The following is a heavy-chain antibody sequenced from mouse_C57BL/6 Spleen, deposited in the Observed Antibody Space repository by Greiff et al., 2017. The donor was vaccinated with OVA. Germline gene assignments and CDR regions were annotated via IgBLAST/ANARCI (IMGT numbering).Heavy chain of an antibody. D-gene: IGHD1-1*01. CDR1: GYAFSSYW. CDR3: ARSPYYGSIYYAMDY. Sequence: VQLQQSGAELVKPGASVKISCKASGYAFSSYWMNWVKQRPGKGLEWIGQIYPGDGDTNYNGKFKGKATLTADKSSSTAYMQLSSLTSEDSAVYFCARSPYYGSIYYAMDYWGQGTSVTVSS. J-gene: IGHJ4*01. V-gene: IGHV1-80*01. CDR2: IYPGDGDT.